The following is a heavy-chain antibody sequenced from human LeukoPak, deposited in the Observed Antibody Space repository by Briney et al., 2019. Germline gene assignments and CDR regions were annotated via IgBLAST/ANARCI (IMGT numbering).Heavy chain of an antibody. J-gene: IGHJ4*02. CDR2: IIPIFGTA. V-gene: IGHV1-69*13. CDR1: GGTFSSYA. D-gene: IGHD3-10*01. CDR3: ASVHNYYGSGSYSY. Sequence: ASVTVSCTASGGTFSSYAISWVRQAPGQGLEWMGGIIPIFGTANYAQKFQGRVTITADESTSTAYMELSSLRSEDTAVYYCASVHNYYGSGSYSYWGQGTLVTVSS.